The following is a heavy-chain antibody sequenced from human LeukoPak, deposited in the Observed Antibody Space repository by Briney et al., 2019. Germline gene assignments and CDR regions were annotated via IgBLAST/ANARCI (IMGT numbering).Heavy chain of an antibody. CDR1: GFTFSSTW. CDR2: ISGSGGST. V-gene: IGHV3-23*01. CDR3: AKEEWLLAVYFDY. J-gene: IGHJ4*02. Sequence: GGSLRLSCAASGFTFSSTWMHWFRQVPGKGPVWVSTISGSGGSTYYADSVKGQFTISRDNSKNTLYLQMNSLRAEDTAVYYCAKEEWLLAVYFDYWGQGTLVTVSS. D-gene: IGHD3-3*01.